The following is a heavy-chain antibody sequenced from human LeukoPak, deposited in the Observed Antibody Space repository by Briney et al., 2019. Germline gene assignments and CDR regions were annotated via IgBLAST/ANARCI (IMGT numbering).Heavy chain of an antibody. J-gene: IGHJ4*02. D-gene: IGHD3-16*01. Sequence: SETLSLTYTVSGGSISSYYWNWIRQPAGKGLEWIGRLFPSGTTNHNPSLKSRVTMSVDTSKNQFSLNLSSVTAADTAVYYCARGGGNSRIDQWGQGSLVTVSS. CDR3: ARGGGNSRIDQ. CDR2: LFPSGTT. V-gene: IGHV4-4*07. CDR1: GGSISSYY.